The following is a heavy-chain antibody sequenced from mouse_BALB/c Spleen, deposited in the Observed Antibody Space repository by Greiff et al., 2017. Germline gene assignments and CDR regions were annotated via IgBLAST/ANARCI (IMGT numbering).Heavy chain of an antibody. CDR1: GFTFSSYT. Sequence: EVQLVESGGGLVQPGGSLKLSCAASGFTFSSYTMSWVRQTPEKRLEWVAYISNGGGSTYYPDTVKSRFTISRDNAKNTLYLKMSSLKSEDTAMYYCARLTTGVRGYYAMDYWGQGTSVTVSS. CDR3: ARLTTGVRGYYAMDY. J-gene: IGHJ4*01. D-gene: IGHD1-1*01. CDR2: ISNGGGST. V-gene: IGHV5-12-2*01.